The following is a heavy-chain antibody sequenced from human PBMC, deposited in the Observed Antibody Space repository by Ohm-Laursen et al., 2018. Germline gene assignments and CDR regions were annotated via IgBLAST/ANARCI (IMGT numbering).Heavy chain of an antibody. CDR2: IYSGGST. V-gene: IGHV3-53*05. Sequence: GSLRLSCSASGFTVSSNYMSWVRQAPGKGLEWVSVIYSGGSTYYADSVKGRFTISRDNSKNTLYLQMNSLRSDDTAVYYCTRDQSPAAGHYYYGMDVWGQGTTVTVSS. CDR1: GFTVSSNY. CDR3: TRDQSPAAGHYYYGMDV. D-gene: IGHD6-13*01. J-gene: IGHJ6*02.